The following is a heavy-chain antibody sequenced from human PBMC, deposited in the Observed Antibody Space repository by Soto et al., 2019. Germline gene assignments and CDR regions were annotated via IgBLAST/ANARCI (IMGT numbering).Heavy chain of an antibody. CDR3: AVAMVREILIFESSGMHV. V-gene: IGHV1-69*01. CDR2: IIPNFDTP. J-gene: IGHJ6*02. Sequence: QVHLVQSGAEVKKPGSSVKVSCKTSGGSFNNYAVSWVRQAPGQGLEWMGGIIPNFDTPNYAQKFQDRVTRTADESTSTVYMELRSVRSNDTAVYYCAVAMVREILIFESSGMHVWGQGTTVIVSS. CDR1: GGSFNNYA. D-gene: IGHD3-10*01.